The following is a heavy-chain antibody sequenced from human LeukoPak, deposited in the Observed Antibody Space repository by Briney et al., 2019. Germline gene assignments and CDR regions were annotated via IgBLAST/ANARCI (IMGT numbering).Heavy chain of an antibody. J-gene: IGHJ4*02. CDR1: GGSINSGGYY. CDR2: IYYSGST. D-gene: IGHD2-2*01. CDR3: ARDRLSCSSTSCSHYYFDS. Sequence: SETLSLTCTVSGGSINSGGYYWSWIRQHPGKDLEWIGYIYYSGSTYYNPSLKSRVIISVDTSKNQFFLKLSSVTAADTAVYYCARDRLSCSSTSCSHYYFDSWGQGTLVTVSS. V-gene: IGHV4-31*03.